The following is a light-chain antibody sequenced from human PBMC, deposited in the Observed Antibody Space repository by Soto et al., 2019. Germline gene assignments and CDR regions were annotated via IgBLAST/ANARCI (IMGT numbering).Light chain of an antibody. CDR3: QQYNNWPRT. J-gene: IGKJ1*01. Sequence: EIVMTQSPATLSVSPGVRATLSCRASQSVSSNLAWYQQKPGQAPRLLIYGASTRATGIPDRFSGSGSGTEFTLTISSLQSEDFAVYYCQQYNNWPRTFGQGTKVEIK. CDR2: GAS. V-gene: IGKV3-15*01. CDR1: QSVSSN.